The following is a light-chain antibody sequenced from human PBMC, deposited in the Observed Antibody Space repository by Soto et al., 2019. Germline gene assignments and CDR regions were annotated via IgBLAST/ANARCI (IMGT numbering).Light chain of an antibody. CDR2: LGS. J-gene: IGKJ1*01. V-gene: IGKV2-28*01. CDR3: MRAVQTPVT. CDR1: QSLLHSDGYNY. Sequence: DVVLTQSPLSLPVTPGEPASISCTSSQSLLHSDGYNYLDWYLQKPGQSPQLLIYLGSNRASGVPDRFSGSGTGTDCTPIIRGGEGEDLGVYYWMRAVQTPVTFGQGTKVEIK.